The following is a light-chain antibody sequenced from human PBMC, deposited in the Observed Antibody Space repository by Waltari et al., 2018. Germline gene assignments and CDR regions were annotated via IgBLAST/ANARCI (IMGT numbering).Light chain of an antibody. Sequence: VLTQSPGTLSVSPGEGATLSCRARQSVSSSNSAWHQQKPGQAPRLLFSGSYSRAAGIPDRFSGSGSGTDFTLTISRLEAEDFAVYYCQHYGNSQWTFGQGPKVEIK. V-gene: IGKV3-20*01. CDR1: QSVSSSN. CDR2: GSY. J-gene: IGKJ1*01. CDR3: QHYGNSQWT.